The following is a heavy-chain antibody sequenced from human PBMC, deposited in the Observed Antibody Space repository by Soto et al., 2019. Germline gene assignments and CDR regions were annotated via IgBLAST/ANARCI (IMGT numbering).Heavy chain of an antibody. Sequence: VQLLESGGGLVQPGGSLRLSCAASGFTFSSYAMSWVRQAPGKGLEWVSAISGSGGSTYYADSVKGRFTISRDNSKNTLYLQMNSLRAEDTAVYYCAKGPPYSYDFWSGYCYWGQGTLVTVSS. J-gene: IGHJ4*02. V-gene: IGHV3-23*01. CDR2: ISGSGGST. CDR3: AKGPPYSYDFWSGYCY. CDR1: GFTFSSYA. D-gene: IGHD3-3*01.